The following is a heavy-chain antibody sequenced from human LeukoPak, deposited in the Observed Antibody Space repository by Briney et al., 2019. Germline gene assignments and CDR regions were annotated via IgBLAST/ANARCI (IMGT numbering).Heavy chain of an antibody. CDR1: GYCLTNYW. V-gene: IGHV5-51*01. D-gene: IGHD6-6*01. CDR3: ARQLRAQYSSSSGPYVY. Sequence: SLKVSCKVSGYCLTNYWLGWVGQIPGKGLKGMEFIYPGDSDTRYSPCFQCKGTISTDTSVRTAYLQWSSVKASDTAIYYCARQLRAQYSSSSGPYVYWGQGTLVTVSS. CDR2: IYPGDSDT. J-gene: IGHJ4*02.